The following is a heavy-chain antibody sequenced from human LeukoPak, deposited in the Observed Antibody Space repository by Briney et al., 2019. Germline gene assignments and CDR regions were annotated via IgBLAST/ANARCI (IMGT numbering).Heavy chain of an antibody. D-gene: IGHD6-13*01. CDR1: GVSFSGYY. J-gene: IGHJ3*02. Sequence: SETLSLTCAVYGVSFSGYYWSWIRQPPGKGLEWIGEINHSGSTNYNPSLKSRVTISVDTSKNQFSLKLSSVTAADTAVYYCARYRNLYAAAGPDAFDIWGQGTMVTVSS. V-gene: IGHV4-34*01. CDR3: ARYRNLYAAAGPDAFDI. CDR2: INHSGST.